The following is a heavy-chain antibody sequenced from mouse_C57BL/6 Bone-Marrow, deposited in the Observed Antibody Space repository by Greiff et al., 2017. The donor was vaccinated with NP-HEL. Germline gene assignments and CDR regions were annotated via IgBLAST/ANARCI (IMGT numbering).Heavy chain of an antibody. CDR3: ARWRSNTWFDY. CDR2: IYPRSGNT. J-gene: IGHJ3*01. Sequence: VQLQESGAELARPGASVKLSCKASGYTFTSYGISWVKQRTGQGLEWIGEIYPRSGNTYYNEKFKGKATLTADKSSSTAYMELRSLTSEDSAVYFCARWRSNTWFDYWGQGTLVTVSA. CDR1: GYTFTSYG. V-gene: IGHV1-81*01. D-gene: IGHD2-5*01.